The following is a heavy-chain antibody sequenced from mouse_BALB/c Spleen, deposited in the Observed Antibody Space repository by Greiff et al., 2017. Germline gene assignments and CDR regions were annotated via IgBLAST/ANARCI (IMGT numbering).Heavy chain of an antibody. D-gene: IGHD2-14*01. CDR2: ISTYYGDA. V-gene: IGHV1S137*01. CDR3: ARTYYRYGGFDY. Sequence: QVQLKQSGAELVRPGVSVKISCKGSGYTFTDYAMHWVKQSHAKSLEWIGVISTYYGDASYNQKFKGKATMTVDKSSSTAYMELARLTSEDSAIYYCARTYYRYGGFDYWGQGTTLTVSS. CDR1: GYTFTDYA. J-gene: IGHJ2*01.